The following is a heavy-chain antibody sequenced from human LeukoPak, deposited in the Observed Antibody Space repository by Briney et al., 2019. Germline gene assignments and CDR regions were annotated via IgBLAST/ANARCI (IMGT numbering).Heavy chain of an antibody. CDR2: IYSGGST. Sequence: GGSLRLSCAAPGFTVRSNYMSWVRQAPGKGLEWVSFIYSGGSTYYADSVKGRFTISRDNSMNTLYLQMNSQRAEDTAVYYCAREIHGGNTGVFDYWGQGTLVTVSS. J-gene: IGHJ4*02. V-gene: IGHV3-66*01. CDR1: GFTVRSNY. CDR3: AREIHGGNTGVFDY. D-gene: IGHD4-23*01.